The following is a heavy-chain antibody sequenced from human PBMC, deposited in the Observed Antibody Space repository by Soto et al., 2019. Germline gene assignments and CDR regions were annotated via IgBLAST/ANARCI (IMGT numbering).Heavy chain of an antibody. CDR1: GFLFRNYE. CDR2: IKEDGGEQ. Sequence: EVRLVESGGDLVKSGGSLRLSCVGSGFLFRNYEMNWVRQAPGKGPEWVANIKEDGGEQHYVDSVKGRFTISRDNTENSLFLQMNNLRAEDSAIYYCAITTSTVSYWFDPWGPGTQVTVSS. CDR3: AITTSTVSYWFDP. D-gene: IGHD4-4*01. J-gene: IGHJ5*02. V-gene: IGHV3-7*03.